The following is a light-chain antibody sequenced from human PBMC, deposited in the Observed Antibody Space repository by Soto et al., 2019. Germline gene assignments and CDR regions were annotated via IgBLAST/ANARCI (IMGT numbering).Light chain of an antibody. V-gene: IGLV2-11*01. CDR2: DVS. CDR3: CSYAGSYAVV. J-gene: IGLJ2*01. CDR1: SGDVGVYND. Sequence: QSVLTQPRSVSGSPGQSVTISCTGTSGDVGVYNDVSWYQQHPDKVPKLMIYDVSKRPSGVPDRFSGSKSGNTASLTISGLQAEDEADYYCCSYAGSYAVVFGGGTKLTVL.